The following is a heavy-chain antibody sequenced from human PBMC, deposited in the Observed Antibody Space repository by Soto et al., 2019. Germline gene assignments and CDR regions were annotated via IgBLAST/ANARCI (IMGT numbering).Heavy chain of an antibody. CDR2: RYYSEST. D-gene: IGHD2-15*01. CDR3: ARTKCSGGSCYSWSLDY. J-gene: IGHJ4*02. Sequence: TLSLTCTVSGGSITTGGYYWSWIRQLPGKGLEWIGHRYYSESTYYNPSLKSRVSISLDTSKTQFSLKLSFVTAADTAMYYCARTKCSGGSCYSWSLDYWGQGTPVTVSS. V-gene: IGHV4-31*03. CDR1: GGSITTGGYY.